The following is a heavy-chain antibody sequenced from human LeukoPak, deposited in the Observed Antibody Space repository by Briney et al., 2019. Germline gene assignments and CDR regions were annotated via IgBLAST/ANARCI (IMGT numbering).Heavy chain of an antibody. V-gene: IGHV3-21*01. Sequence: PGGSLRLSCAASGFTFSSYSMSWVRQAPGKGLEWVSSISSGGSFMFYADSLKGRFTISRDNAKNSLYLQLNSLIAEDTAVYYCAGHPDVYSGSWYYFENWGQGTLVTVSS. CDR1: GFTFSSYS. J-gene: IGHJ4*02. CDR3: AGHPDVYSGSWYYFEN. CDR2: ISSGGSFM. D-gene: IGHD6-13*01.